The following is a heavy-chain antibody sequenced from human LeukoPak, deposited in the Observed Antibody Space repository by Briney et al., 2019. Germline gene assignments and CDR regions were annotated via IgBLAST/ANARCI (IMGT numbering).Heavy chain of an antibody. CDR2: INHSGST. CDR1: GYSISSGYY. Sequence: SETLSLTCTVSGYSISSGYYWSWIRQPPGKGLEWIGEINHSGSTNYNPSLKSRVTISVDTSKNQFSLKLSSVTAADTAVYYCARLAARKGYWGQGTLVTVSS. D-gene: IGHD6-25*01. CDR3: ARLAARKGY. V-gene: IGHV4-38-2*02. J-gene: IGHJ4*02.